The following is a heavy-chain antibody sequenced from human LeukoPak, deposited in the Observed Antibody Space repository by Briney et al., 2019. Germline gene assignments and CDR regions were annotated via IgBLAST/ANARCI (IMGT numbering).Heavy chain of an antibody. CDR1: GLTFSSYW. Sequence: GGSLRLSCAASGLTFSSYWMSWVRQAPGKGLEWVANVKQDGSEKFYVDSVKGRFTISKDNAKNSLYLQMNSLRAEDTAVYYCATKRGYDFDNWGQGTLVTVSS. CDR2: VKQDGSEK. J-gene: IGHJ4*02. CDR3: ATKRGYDFDN. D-gene: IGHD1-1*01. V-gene: IGHV3-7*05.